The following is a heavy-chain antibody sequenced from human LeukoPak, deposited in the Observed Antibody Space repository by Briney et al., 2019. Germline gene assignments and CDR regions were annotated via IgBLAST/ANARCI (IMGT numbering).Heavy chain of an antibody. J-gene: IGHJ5*01. D-gene: IGHD3-9*01. CDR2: IYYSGST. CDR3: ARGNGDYDILTGYYEGGYNWFDP. Sequence: PSETLSLTCTVSGGSISSGGYYWSWIRQHPGKGLEWIGYIYYSGSTYYNPSLKSRVTISVYTSKNQFSLKLSSVAAADTAVYYCARGNGDYDILTGYYEGGYNWFDPWGQGTLVTVSS. CDR1: GGSISSGGYY. V-gene: IGHV4-31*03.